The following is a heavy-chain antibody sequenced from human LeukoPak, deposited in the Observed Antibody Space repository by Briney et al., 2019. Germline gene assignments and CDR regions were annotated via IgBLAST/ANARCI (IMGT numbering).Heavy chain of an antibody. D-gene: IGHD1-26*01. V-gene: IGHV1-8*01. Sequence: ASVKVSCKASGYTFTSYDFNWVRQATGHGLEWMGWMNPNNGNTGYAQKFQGRVSMTRDTSISTAYLELSSLRSEDTAVYYCARGGRGGSYWTDYWGQGTLVTVSS. J-gene: IGHJ4*02. CDR3: ARGGRGGSYWTDY. CDR1: GYTFTSYD. CDR2: MNPNNGNT.